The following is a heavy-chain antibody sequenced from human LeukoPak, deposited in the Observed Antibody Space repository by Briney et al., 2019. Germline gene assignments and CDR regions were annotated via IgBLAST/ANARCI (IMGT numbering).Heavy chain of an antibody. CDR3: ARAVGGGYNGFDY. J-gene: IGHJ4*02. CDR2: IWYDGSNK. D-gene: IGHD5-24*01. Sequence: GGSLRLSCAASGFTFSSYGMHWVRQAPGKGLEWVAVIWYDGSNKYYADSVKGRFTISRDNSKNTLYLQMSSLRAEDTAVYYCARAVGGGYNGFDYWGQGTLVTVSS. CDR1: GFTFSSYG. V-gene: IGHV3-33*01.